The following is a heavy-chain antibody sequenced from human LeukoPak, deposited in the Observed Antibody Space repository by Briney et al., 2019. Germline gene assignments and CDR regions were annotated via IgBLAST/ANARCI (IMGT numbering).Heavy chain of an antibody. CDR1: GFTFSSYA. V-gene: IGHV3-23*01. CDR3: AKDHSFYFDY. CDR2: IRGSGGST. J-gene: IGHJ4*02. Sequence: TGGSLRLSCAASGFTFSSYAMSWVRQAPGKGLEWVSAIRGSGGSTYYADSVKGRFTISRDNSKNTLYLQMNSLRAEDTAVYYCAKDHSFYFDYWGQGTLVTVSS.